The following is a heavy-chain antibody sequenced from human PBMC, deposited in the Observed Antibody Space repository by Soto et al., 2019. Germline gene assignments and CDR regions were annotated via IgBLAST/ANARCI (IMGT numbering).Heavy chain of an antibody. J-gene: IGHJ4*02. CDR1: GFTFDDYA. V-gene: IGHV3-9*01. CDR2: ISWNSGST. CDR3: TTTFEH. Sequence: GGSLRLSCAASGFTFDDYAMHWVRQAPGKGLEWVSGISWNSGSTSYADFAKGRFTISKGDAKSTVYLQMNSLRAEDTSVYYCTTTFEHWGRGTLVTVSS.